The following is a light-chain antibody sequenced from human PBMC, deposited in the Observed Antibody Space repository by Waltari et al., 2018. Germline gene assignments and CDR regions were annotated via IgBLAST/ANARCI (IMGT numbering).Light chain of an antibody. CDR1: SSDVGGYTF. CDR2: EVN. J-gene: IGLJ1*01. Sequence: QSALTQPASVSGSPGQSITISCTGTSSDVGGYTFASWYLQHPGKAPKLIIYEVNNRPSGVSDRFAGSKSGNSASLTISGLQAEDEADYYCSSYTTNSSGVFGTGTKVTVL. V-gene: IGLV2-14*03. CDR3: SSYTTNSSGV.